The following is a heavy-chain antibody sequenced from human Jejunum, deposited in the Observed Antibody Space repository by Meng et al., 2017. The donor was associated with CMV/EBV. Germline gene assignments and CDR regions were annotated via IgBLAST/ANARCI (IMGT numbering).Heavy chain of an antibody. CDR2: IIPVFGTP. D-gene: IGHD2-8*02. CDR3: AKSSAGHYVLDYADS. CDR1: GGTFSSYA. J-gene: IGHJ5*01. V-gene: IGHV1-69*05. Sequence: SGGTFSSYAITCVRQAPGQGLEWMGGIIPVFGTPNYAQKFQGRVTITTDESTTTAYMELSSLTSQDTAVYYCAKSSAGHYVLDYADSWGQGTLVTVSS.